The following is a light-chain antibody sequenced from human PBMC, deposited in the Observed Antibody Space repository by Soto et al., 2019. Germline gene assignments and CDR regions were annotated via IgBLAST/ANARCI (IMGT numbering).Light chain of an antibody. V-gene: IGKV1-5*03. CDR3: QQYNSCPLT. J-gene: IGKJ4*01. Sequence: DIQMTQSPSTLSGSVGDRVTITCRASQTISSWLAWYQQKPGKAPKLLIYKASTLKSGVPSRFSGSGSETEFTLTISSLQPDDFATYYCQQYNSCPLTFGGGTKVDIK. CDR1: QTISSW. CDR2: KAS.